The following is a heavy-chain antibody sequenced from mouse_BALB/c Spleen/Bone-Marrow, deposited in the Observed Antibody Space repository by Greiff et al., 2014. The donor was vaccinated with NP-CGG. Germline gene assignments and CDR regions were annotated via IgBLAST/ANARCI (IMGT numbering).Heavy chain of an antibody. Sequence: SGGGLVQPGGSLKLPCAASGFDFSRYWMSWVRQAPGKGLQWIGEINPESNTINYTPSLKDKFIISRDNAKNTLYLQMSKVRSEGTALYCCARLGYYGWFAYWGQGTLVTVSA. D-gene: IGHD2-3*01. CDR2: INPESNTI. CDR1: GFDFSRYW. CDR3: ARLGYYGWFAY. V-gene: IGHV4-1*02. J-gene: IGHJ3*01.